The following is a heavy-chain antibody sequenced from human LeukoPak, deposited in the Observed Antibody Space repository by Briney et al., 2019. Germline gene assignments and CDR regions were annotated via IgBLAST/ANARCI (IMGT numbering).Heavy chain of an antibody. V-gene: IGHV1-69*05. J-gene: IGHJ4*02. CDR1: GGTFSTYT. Sequence: SVKVSCKASGGTFSTYTISWVRQAPGQGLEWMGGIIPIFGTANYAQKFQGRVTITTDESTSTAYMELSSLRSEDTAVYYCARAMVRGVIRADYWGQGTLVTVSS. D-gene: IGHD3-10*01. CDR2: IIPIFGTA. CDR3: ARAMVRGVIRADY.